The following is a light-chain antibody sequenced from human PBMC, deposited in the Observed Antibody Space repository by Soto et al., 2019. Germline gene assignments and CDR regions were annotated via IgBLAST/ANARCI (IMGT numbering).Light chain of an antibody. CDR2: KDS. J-gene: IGLJ3*02. CDR3: VAWDDRLSGWV. Sequence: QCLLTQPPSASGTPGQRVTISCSGSSSNVGGNYVYWYQQHPGTAPKLLIYKDSERPSGVSERFSGSKSGTSASLAISGLRSEDESDFYCVAWDDRLSGWVIGGGTKLTVL. V-gene: IGLV1-47*01. CDR1: SSNVGGNY.